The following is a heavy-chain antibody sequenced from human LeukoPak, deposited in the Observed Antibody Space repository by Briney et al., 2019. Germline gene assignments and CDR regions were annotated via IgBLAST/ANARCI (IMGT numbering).Heavy chain of an antibody. J-gene: IGHJ4*02. V-gene: IGHV1-2*02. CDR2: INPNGGGT. Sequence: ASVKVSCKASGYTFTGYYMHWVRQAPGQGLEWMGWINPNGGGTNYAQKFQGRVTMTRDTSISTAYMELSRLRSEDTALYYCATAGRRLFGVLIPLSFDYWGQGTLVTVSS. CDR1: GYTFTGYY. D-gene: IGHD3-3*01. CDR3: ATAGRRLFGVLIPLSFDY.